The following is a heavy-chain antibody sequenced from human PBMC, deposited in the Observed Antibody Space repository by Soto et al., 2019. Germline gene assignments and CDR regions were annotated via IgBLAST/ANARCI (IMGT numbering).Heavy chain of an antibody. Sequence: QVQLVQSGVEVKKPGASVTVSCKASGYIFTSSGISWVRQAPGQGLEWMGWISAYNGYTNYAQKLQGRVTMTTDTSTTTAYMEVRSLRSEDTVVYYCARDGSVHLWVPGGGMDLWGQGTTVTVSS. CDR3: ARDGSVHLWVPGGGMDL. D-gene: IGHD2-8*02. J-gene: IGHJ6*02. CDR2: ISAYNGYT. CDR1: GYIFTSSG. V-gene: IGHV1-18*01.